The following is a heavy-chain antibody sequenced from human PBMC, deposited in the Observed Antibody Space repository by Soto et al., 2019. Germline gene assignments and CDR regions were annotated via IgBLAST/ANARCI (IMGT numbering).Heavy chain of an antibody. J-gene: IGHJ5*02. CDR3: AKDGGKDGYLGNWFDP. CDR1: GGTFSNYA. CDR2: IIPIFGST. Sequence: QVQLLQSGAEVKKPGSSVKVSCKASGGTFSNYAITWVRQAPGQGLEWLGRIIPIFGSTNFAQKFQGRVKFTTDEPTTTVYMELSSLRSDDTAVYFCAKDGGKDGYLGNWFDPWGQGTLVTVSS. V-gene: IGHV1-69*05. D-gene: IGHD5-18*01.